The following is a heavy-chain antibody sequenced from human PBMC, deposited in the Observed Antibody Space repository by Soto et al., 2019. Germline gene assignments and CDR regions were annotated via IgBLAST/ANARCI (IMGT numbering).Heavy chain of an antibody. D-gene: IGHD6-13*01. J-gene: IGHJ4*02. Sequence: PGGSLRLSCAASGFTFSSYEMNWVRQAPGKGLEWVSYISSSGSTIYYADSVKGRFTISRDNAKNSLYLQMNSLRAEDTAVYYCARGEVIAAAGVFDYWGQGTLVTVSS. V-gene: IGHV3-48*03. CDR1: GFTFSSYE. CDR3: ARGEVIAAAGVFDY. CDR2: ISSSGSTI.